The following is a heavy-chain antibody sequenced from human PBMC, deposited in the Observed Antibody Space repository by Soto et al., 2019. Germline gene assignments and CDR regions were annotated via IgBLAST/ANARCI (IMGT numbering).Heavy chain of an antibody. V-gene: IGHV4-30-2*01. Sequence: SETLSLTCAVSGGSISSGDYSWSWIRQPPGKGLEWIAYIYHSGSTYYSPSLEGRVTVSVDRSKKQFSLKLSSVTAADTAVFYCARGPYDSSGFSSAFVIWGAGAMLTV. CDR2: IYHSGST. J-gene: IGHJ3*02. CDR1: GGSISSGDYS. D-gene: IGHD3-22*01. CDR3: ARGPYDSSGFSSAFVI.